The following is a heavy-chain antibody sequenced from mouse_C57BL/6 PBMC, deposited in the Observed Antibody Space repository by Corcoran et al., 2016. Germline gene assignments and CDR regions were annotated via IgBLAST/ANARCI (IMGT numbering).Heavy chain of an antibody. V-gene: IGHV8-12*01. D-gene: IGHD2-5*01. Sequence: QVTLKESGPGILQSSQTLSLTCSFSGFSLSTSGMGVSWIRQPSGKGLEWLAHIYWDDDKRYNPSLKSRLTISKDTSRNQVFLKITSVDTAETATYYCAGPYSNYAAWFAYWGQGTLVTVSA. CDR3: AGPYSNYAAWFAY. CDR2: IYWDDDK. J-gene: IGHJ3*01. CDR1: GFSLSTSGMG.